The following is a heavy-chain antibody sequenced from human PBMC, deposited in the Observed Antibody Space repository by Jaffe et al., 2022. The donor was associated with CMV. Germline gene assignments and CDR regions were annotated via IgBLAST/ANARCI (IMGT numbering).Heavy chain of an antibody. CDR1: GGSIGSGDYY. D-gene: IGHD3-9*01. J-gene: IGHJ3*02. Sequence: QVQLQESGPGLVKPSQTLSLTCTVSGGSIGSGDYYWSWIRQHPGKGLEWIGFIYYSGSTYYNSSLQSRITMSIDTSKNQFSLKLSSLTAADTAVYFCARAFRTGYAFDIWGQGAMVTVSS. CDR3: ARAFRTGYAFDI. CDR2: IYYSGST. V-gene: IGHV4-31*03.